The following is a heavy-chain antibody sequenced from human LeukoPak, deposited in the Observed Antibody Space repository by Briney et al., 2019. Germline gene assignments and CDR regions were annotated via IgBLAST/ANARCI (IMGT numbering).Heavy chain of an antibody. J-gene: IGHJ4*02. CDR1: GGSFSSYY. CDR3: ASNIVVVPAATFY. V-gene: IGHV4-34*01. CDR2: INHSGNT. D-gene: IGHD2-2*01. Sequence: LETLSLTCAVYGGSFSSYYWSWIRQPPGEGLEWIGEINHSGNTYYNPTLKSRVTISVDTSKNQFSLKLSSVTAADTAVYYCASNIVVVPAATFYWGQGTLVTVSS.